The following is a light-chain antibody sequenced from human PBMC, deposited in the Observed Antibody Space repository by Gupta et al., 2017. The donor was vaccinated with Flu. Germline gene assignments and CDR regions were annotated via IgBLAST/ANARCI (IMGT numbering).Light chain of an antibody. J-gene: IGLJ3*02. CDR3: ATWDDSLSGVV. V-gene: IGLV1-47*01. Sequence: QSVLTPPPSVSGAPWQRVTLSCSGSSSNIGGNSVYWYQQLPGTAPNLLIYKNNQRPSGVPDRFSGSKSGTSASLAISGLRSEDEADYYCATWDDSLSGVVFGGGTKLTVL. CDR1: SSNIGGNS. CDR2: KNN.